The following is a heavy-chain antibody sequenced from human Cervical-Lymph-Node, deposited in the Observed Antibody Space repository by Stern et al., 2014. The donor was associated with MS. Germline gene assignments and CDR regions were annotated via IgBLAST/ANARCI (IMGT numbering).Heavy chain of an antibody. Sequence: ESGPTLVKPTQTLTLTCTFSGFSHSTSGVGVGWIRQPPGKALEWLALIYWDDDKRYSPSLESRLTITKDTSKNLVFLTMTNMDPVDTATYYCAHLTTATALDYWGQGTLVTVSS. CDR3: AHLTTATALDY. V-gene: IGHV2-5*02. D-gene: IGHD1-1*01. CDR2: IYWDDDK. J-gene: IGHJ4*02. CDR1: GFSHSTSGVG.